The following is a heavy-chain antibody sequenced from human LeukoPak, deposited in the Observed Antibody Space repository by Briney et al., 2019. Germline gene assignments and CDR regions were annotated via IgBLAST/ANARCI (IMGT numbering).Heavy chain of an antibody. CDR1: GFTFDDYA. CDR2: ISWNSGSI. D-gene: IGHD6-6*01. CDR3: AKESLPGEYSFDY. J-gene: IGHJ4*02. Sequence: GRSLRLSCAASGFTFDDYAMHWVRQAPGKGLEWVSGISWNSGSIGYADSVKGRFTISRDNAKNSLYLQMNSLRAEDTALYYCAKESLPGEYSFDYWGQGTLVTVSS. V-gene: IGHV3-9*01.